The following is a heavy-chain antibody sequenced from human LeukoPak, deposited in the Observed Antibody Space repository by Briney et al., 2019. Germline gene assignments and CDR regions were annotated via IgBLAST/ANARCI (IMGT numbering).Heavy chain of an antibody. CDR3: AKGPSYSFDY. J-gene: IGHJ4*02. CDR2: ICGSGSSK. D-gene: IGHD2-2*01. Sequence: GGSLRLSCAASGFNFSSYAMSWVRQAPGKGMQWVPAICGSGSSKDYADSVKGRFTISRDNSKNTLYLQMNSLRGEDTAIYYCAKGPSYSFDYWGQGTLVTVSS. V-gene: IGHV3-23*01. CDR1: GFNFSSYA.